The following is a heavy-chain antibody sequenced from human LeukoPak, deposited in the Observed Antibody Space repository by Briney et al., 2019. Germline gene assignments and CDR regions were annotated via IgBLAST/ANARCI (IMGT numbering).Heavy chain of an antibody. CDR1: GDSVSGYY. CDR3: ARGGYYGSGSYYNPFDY. J-gene: IGHJ4*02. CDR2: IYYSGST. V-gene: IGHV4-59*02. Sequence: SETLSLTCIVSGDSVSGYYWNWIRQPPGKGLEWIGYIYYSGSTNYNPSLKSRVTISVDTSKNQFSLKLSSVTAADTAVYYCARGGYYGSGSYYNPFDYWGQGTLVTVSS. D-gene: IGHD3-10*01.